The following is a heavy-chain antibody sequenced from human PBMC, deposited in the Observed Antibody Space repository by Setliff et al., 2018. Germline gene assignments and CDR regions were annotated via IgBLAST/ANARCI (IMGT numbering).Heavy chain of an antibody. Sequence: LSLTCTVSGGSISRYHWSRIRQPPGKGLEWIGYIYYSGNTNYNPSLKSRVTISVDTYKNQFSLKLSSVTAADTAVYFCARGYYNFLSGYYTPYYFDYWGQGTLVTVSS. J-gene: IGHJ4*02. CDR2: IYYSGNT. CDR3: ARGYYNFLSGYYTPYYFDY. CDR1: GGSISRYH. D-gene: IGHD3-3*01. V-gene: IGHV4-59*13.